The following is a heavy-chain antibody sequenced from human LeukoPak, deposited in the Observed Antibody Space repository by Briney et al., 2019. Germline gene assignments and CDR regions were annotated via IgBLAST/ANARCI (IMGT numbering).Heavy chain of an antibody. J-gene: IGHJ4*02. D-gene: IGHD7-27*01. CDR1: GHNFPSYG. CDR2: ISPNNGNT. V-gene: IGHV1-18*01. Sequence: ASVEVSCKASGHNFPSYGISWMRQAPGQGLEWMGWISPNNGNTNYAKKYQGRITVTKDTSTTTAYMELGSLTSGDTAVYYCVRGDRFFDYWGQGTLVTVSS. CDR3: VRGDRFFDY.